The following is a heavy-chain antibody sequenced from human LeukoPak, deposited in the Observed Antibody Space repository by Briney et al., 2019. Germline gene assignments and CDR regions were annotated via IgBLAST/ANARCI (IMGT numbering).Heavy chain of an antibody. Sequence: SETLSLTCGVSGYSISSGYSWVWIRQPPGKGLVWIGRIYHSGKSYYNPSLKSRVTMSVNTSRNQFSLMLSSVTAADTAVYYCARHPSDWYDVRNNWFDPWGQGILVTVSS. D-gene: IGHD1-1*01. CDR2: IYHSGKS. CDR1: GYSISSGYS. J-gene: IGHJ5*02. CDR3: ARHPSDWYDVRNNWFDP. V-gene: IGHV4-38-2*01.